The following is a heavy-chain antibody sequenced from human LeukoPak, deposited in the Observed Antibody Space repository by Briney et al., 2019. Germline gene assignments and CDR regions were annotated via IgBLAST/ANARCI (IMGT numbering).Heavy chain of an antibody. J-gene: IGHJ3*01. V-gene: IGHV1-2*02. CDR3: ARDLGCTLIVGGDAFDL. D-gene: IGHD3-22*01. CDR2: MNTNSGGT. Sequence: ATVKVSCKASGYTFSDYYLRWGRPAPGQGDENMGWMNTNSGGTNYAQKFQGRITMTGDTSTAYLELSRLRSDDAAVDYCARDLGCTLIVGGDAFDLWGQGTMVTVSS. CDR1: GYTFSDYY.